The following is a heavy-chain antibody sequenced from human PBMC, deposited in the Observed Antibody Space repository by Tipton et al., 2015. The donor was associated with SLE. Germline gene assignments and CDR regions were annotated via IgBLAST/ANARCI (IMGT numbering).Heavy chain of an antibody. Sequence: TLSLTCTVSGGSIRSATYYWSWIRQPAGKGLEWIGHIYTSENINYNPSLKSRVTISVDTSKNQFSLKLGSVTAADTAVYYCARDRRLIAAPSFWWYFDLWGRGTLVTVSS. CDR1: GGSIRSATYY. CDR2: IYTSENI. V-gene: IGHV4-61*09. D-gene: IGHD6-13*01. J-gene: IGHJ2*01. CDR3: ARDRRLIAAPSFWWYFDL.